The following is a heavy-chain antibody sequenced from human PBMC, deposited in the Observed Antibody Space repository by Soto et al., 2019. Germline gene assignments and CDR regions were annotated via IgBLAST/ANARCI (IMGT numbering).Heavy chain of an antibody. CDR3: ARGATGTTPYAFDI. V-gene: IGHV3-74*01. Sequence: PGGSLRLSCAASGFTFSSYWMHWVRQAPGKGLVWVSRINSDGSSPSYADSVKGRFTISRDNAKNTLYLQMNSLRAEDTAVYYCARGATGTTPYAFDIWGQGTMVTVSS. CDR1: GFTFSSYW. D-gene: IGHD1-1*01. CDR2: INSDGSSP. J-gene: IGHJ3*02.